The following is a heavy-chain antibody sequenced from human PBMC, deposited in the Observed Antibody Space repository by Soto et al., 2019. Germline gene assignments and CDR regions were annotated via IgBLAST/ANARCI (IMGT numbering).Heavy chain of an antibody. D-gene: IGHD2-2*01. V-gene: IGHV3-21*01. CDR1: GFTFSSYS. CDR2: ISSSSSYI. J-gene: IGHJ4*02. CDR3: ARDEYCSSTSCYLFDY. Sequence: GGSLRLSCAASGFTFSSYSMNWVRQAPGKGLEWVSSISSSSSYIYYADSVKGRFTISRDNAKNSLYLQMNSLRAEDTTVYYCARDEYCSSTSCYLFDYWGQGTLVTVSS.